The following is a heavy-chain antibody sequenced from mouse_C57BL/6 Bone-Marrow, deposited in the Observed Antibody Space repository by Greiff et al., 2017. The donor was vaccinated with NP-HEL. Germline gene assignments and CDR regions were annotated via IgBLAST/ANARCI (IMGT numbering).Heavy chain of an antibody. Sequence: EVQRVESGGGLVQPKGSLKLSCAASGFSFNTYAMNWVRQAPGKGLEWVARIRSKSNNYATYYADSVKDRFTISRDDSESMLYLQMNNLKTEDTARYYCVRHDLGRFAYWGQGTLVTVSA. J-gene: IGHJ3*01. CDR2: IRSKSNNYAT. CDR1: GFSFNTYA. CDR3: VRHDLGRFAY. V-gene: IGHV10-1*01. D-gene: IGHD4-1*01.